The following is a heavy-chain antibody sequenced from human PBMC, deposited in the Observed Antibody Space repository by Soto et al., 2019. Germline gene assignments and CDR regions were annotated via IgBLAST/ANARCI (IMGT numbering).Heavy chain of an antibody. V-gene: IGHV3-23*05. CDR3: ARDPNGDYIGAFDI. Sequence: PGGSLRLSCTTSTFTFSTYAMTWVRQAPGKGLQWVSSITSSSHSTNYADSMRGRFTISRDNSKNTLYLEVNSLRAEDTATYYCARDPNGDYIGAFDIWGQGIMVTVSS. CDR1: TFTFSTYA. D-gene: IGHD4-17*01. J-gene: IGHJ3*02. CDR2: ITSSSHST.